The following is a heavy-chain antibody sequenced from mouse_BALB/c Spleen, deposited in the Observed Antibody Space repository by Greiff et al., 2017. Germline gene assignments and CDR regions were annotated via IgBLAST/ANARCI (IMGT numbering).Heavy chain of an antibody. CDR2: ISSGGST. CDR3: AREGRYDAMDY. Sequence: EVMLVESGGGLVKPGGSLKLSCAASGFTFSSYAMSWVRQTPEKRLEWVASISSGGSTYYPDSVKGRFTISRDNARNILYLQMSSLRSEDTAMYYCAREGRYDAMDYWGQGTSVTVSS. V-gene: IGHV5-6-5*01. D-gene: IGHD2-14*01. J-gene: IGHJ4*01. CDR1: GFTFSSYA.